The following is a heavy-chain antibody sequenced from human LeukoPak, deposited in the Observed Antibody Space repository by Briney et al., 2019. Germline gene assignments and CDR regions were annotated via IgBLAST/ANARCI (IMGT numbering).Heavy chain of an antibody. V-gene: IGHV4-34*01. CDR1: GGSFSGYY. J-gene: IGHJ4*02. Sequence: SETLSLTCAVYGGSFSGYYWSWIRQPPGKGLEWIGEINHSGSTNYNPSLKSRVTISVDTSKNQFSLRLSSVTAADTAVYYCARAGYSSGWYGTIDYWGQGTLVTVSS. CDR3: ARAGYSSGWYGTIDY. D-gene: IGHD6-19*01. CDR2: INHSGST.